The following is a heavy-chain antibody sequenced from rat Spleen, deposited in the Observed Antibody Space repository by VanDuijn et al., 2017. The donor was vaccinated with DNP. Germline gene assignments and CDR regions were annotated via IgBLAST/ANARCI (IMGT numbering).Heavy chain of an antibody. CDR2: ISPSGSDT. V-gene: IGHV5S13*01. CDR3: ASSAGTTVDYFDF. Sequence: EVQLVESGGGLVQPGRSLRLSCTTSGFTFINYGMAWVRQAPTKGLEWVASISPSGSDTYYRDFVKGRFTISRDNAKDTQYLQMDSLTSEDTATYYCASSAGTTVDYFDFWGQGVTVTVSS. J-gene: IGHJ2*01. D-gene: IGHD1-1*01. CDR1: GFTFINYG.